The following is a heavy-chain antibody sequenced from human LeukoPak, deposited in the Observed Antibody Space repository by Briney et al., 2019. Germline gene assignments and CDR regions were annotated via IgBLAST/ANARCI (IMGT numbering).Heavy chain of an antibody. CDR2: ISSSGSTI. CDR3: ARARLLRFLEWQP. V-gene: IGHV3-11*01. CDR1: GFTSSDYY. Sequence: GGSLRLSCAASGFTSSDYYMSWIRQAPGKGLEWVSYISSSGSTIYYADSVKGRFTISRDNAKNSLYLQMNSLRAEDTAVYYCARARLLRFLEWQPGGQGTLVTVSS. D-gene: IGHD3-3*01. J-gene: IGHJ4*02.